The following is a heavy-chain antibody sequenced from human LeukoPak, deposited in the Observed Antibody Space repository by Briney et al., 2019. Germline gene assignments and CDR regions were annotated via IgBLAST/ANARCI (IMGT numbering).Heavy chain of an antibody. Sequence: GGSLRLSCAAPGFTFSSYGMHWVRQAPGKGLEWVSYISGGSDYIFYTDSVKGRFTISRDNAKKSLYLQLNSLRVEDTAVYYCARWGLGPSFDYWGQGTRVTVSS. J-gene: IGHJ4*02. V-gene: IGHV3-21*01. D-gene: IGHD1-26*01. CDR1: GFTFSSYG. CDR3: ARWGLGPSFDY. CDR2: ISGGSDYI.